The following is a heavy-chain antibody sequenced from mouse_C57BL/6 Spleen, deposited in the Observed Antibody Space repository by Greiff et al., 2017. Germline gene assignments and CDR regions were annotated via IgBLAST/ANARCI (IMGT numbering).Heavy chain of an antibody. Sequence: DVKLVESVAELVRPGASVKLSCTASGFNIKNTYMHWVKQRPEQGLEWIGRIDPANGNTKYAPKFQGKATITADTSSNTAYLQLSSLTSEDTAIYYCARLNDGKGFSYAMDYWGQGTSVTVSS. D-gene: IGHD2-1*01. J-gene: IGHJ4*01. CDR1: GFNIKNTY. CDR3: ARLNDGKGFSYAMDY. V-gene: IGHV14-3*01. CDR2: IDPANGNT.